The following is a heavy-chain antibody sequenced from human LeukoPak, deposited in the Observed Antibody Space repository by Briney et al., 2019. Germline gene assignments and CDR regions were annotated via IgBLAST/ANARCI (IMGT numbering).Heavy chain of an antibody. Sequence: GASVKVSCKASGYTFTTYDINWVRQATGQGLEWMGWMNPNSGNTGYAQKFQGRVSITRNTSISTASMELSTLRSEATAVYSCARGAGSSSAYYYYYYYMDVWGKGTTVTVSS. CDR3: ARGAGSSSAYYYYYYYMDV. J-gene: IGHJ6*03. D-gene: IGHD6-6*01. CDR1: GYTFTTYD. CDR2: MNPNSGNT. V-gene: IGHV1-8*03.